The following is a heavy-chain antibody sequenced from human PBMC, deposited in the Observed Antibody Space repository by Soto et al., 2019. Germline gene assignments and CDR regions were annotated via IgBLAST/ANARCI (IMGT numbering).Heavy chain of an antibody. J-gene: IGHJ6*02. CDR3: TKCSRDGYTGYYYGMDV. V-gene: IGHV3-7*01. D-gene: IGHD5-12*01. Sequence: PGGSLRLSCVASGLTFSSYWMSWVRQAPGKGLEWVANMKQDGSEKYYVDSVKGRFTISRDNAKNSLFLQMNSLRAEDTAVYYCTKCSRDGYTGYYYGMDVWGQGTTVTVSS. CDR2: MKQDGSEK. CDR1: GLTFSSYW.